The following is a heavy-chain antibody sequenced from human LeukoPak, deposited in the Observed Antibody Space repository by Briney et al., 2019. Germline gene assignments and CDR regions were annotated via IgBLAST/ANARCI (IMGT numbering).Heavy chain of an antibody. CDR1: GFTFSSYW. Sequence: GGSLRLSCAASGFTFSSYWLHWVRQAPGKGLVWVSRINSDGSSSTYADSVKGRFTISRDNAKNTLYLQMNSLRAEDTAVYYCARTPSLRYVGDAFDIWGQGTMVTVSS. J-gene: IGHJ3*02. CDR2: INSDGSSS. V-gene: IGHV3-74*01. D-gene: IGHD2-15*01. CDR3: ARTPSLRYVGDAFDI.